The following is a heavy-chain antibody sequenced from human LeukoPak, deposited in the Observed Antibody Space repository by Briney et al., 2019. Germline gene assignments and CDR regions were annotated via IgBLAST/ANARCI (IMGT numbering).Heavy chain of an antibody. Sequence: SETLSLTCTVSGGSISSSSYYWGWIRQPPGKGLEWIGSIYYSGSTYYNPSLKSRVTISVDTSKNQFSLKLSSVTAADAAVYYCARHYYDSSGSYAFDIWGQGTMVTVSS. CDR3: ARHYYDSSGSYAFDI. J-gene: IGHJ3*02. V-gene: IGHV4-39*01. CDR2: IYYSGST. D-gene: IGHD3-22*01. CDR1: GGSISSSSYY.